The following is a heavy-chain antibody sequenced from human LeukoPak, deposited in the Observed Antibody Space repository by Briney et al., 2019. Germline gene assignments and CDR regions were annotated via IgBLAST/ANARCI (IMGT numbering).Heavy chain of an antibody. CDR3: ARRGYDSAGTQYYFDH. D-gene: IGHD5-12*01. CDR2: VDWDDDK. V-gene: IGHV2-70*13. J-gene: IGHJ4*02. Sequence: SGPALVKPTETLTLTCTFSGFSLTTSGMCVNWIRQPPGKALEWIGLVDWDDDKYYSASLKVRLTISKDTSKNQVVLTMTNIDPVDTATYFCARRGYDSAGTQYYFDHWGQGILVTVSS. CDR1: GFSLTTSGMC.